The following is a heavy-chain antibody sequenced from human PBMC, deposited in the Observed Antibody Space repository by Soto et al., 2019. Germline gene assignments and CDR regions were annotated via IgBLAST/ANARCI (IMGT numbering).Heavy chain of an antibody. CDR1: GLTISNAW. J-gene: IGHJ6*02. D-gene: IGHD2-15*01. CDR3: TTGSVEGV. Sequence: PGGSLRLSCAASGLTISNAWMNWVRQAPGKGLEWVGRIKTNNEGGTTDYTAAVKGRFTVSRDDSKNTLYLKMNSLKTEDTAVYYCTTGSVEGVWGQGTTVTVSS. V-gene: IGHV3-15*07. CDR2: IKTNNEGGTT.